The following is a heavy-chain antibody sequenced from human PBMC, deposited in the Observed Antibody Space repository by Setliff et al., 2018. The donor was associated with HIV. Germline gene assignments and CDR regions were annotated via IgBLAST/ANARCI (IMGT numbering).Heavy chain of an antibody. CDR1: GYSFTTYA. Sequence: ASVKVSCKASGYSFTTYAISWVRQAPGQGLEWMGWISAYNGNTLYAQKFQGRVTMTTDTSTSTAYMDLRSLRSDDTAVYYCAAVGYHDSSGLHDCWGPGTLVTVSS. D-gene: IGHD3-22*01. CDR2: ISAYNGNT. J-gene: IGHJ4*02. CDR3: AAVGYHDSSGLHDC. V-gene: IGHV1-18*01.